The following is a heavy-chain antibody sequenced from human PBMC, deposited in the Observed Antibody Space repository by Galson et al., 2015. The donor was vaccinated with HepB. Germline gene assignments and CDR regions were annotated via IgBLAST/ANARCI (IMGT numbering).Heavy chain of an antibody. V-gene: IGHV3-30*18. CDR2: ISYDGTNK. CDR3: AKDDLGGSDY. D-gene: IGHD3-16*01. Sequence: SLRLSCAASGFTFSNYGIHWVRQAPGKGLECVAVISYDGTNKYYSDSVKGRFTISRDNSKNTLFLQMNSLRVEDTAVYYCAKDDLGGSDYWGQGTLVTVSS. J-gene: IGHJ4*02. CDR1: GFTFSNYG.